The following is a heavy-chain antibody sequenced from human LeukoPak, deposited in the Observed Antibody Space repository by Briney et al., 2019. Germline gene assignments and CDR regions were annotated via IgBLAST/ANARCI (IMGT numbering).Heavy chain of an antibody. J-gene: IGHJ4*02. CDR3: ARGRHCSGGSCYLDY. Sequence: ASVKVSCKASGGTFSSYTISWVRQAPGQGLEWMGWINPNSGGTNYAQKFQGRITLTRDTSISTVYMELRGLNSDDTAVYYCARGRHCSGGSCYLDYWGQGTLLTVSS. CDR1: GGTFSSYT. V-gene: IGHV1-2*02. CDR2: INPNSGGT. D-gene: IGHD2-15*01.